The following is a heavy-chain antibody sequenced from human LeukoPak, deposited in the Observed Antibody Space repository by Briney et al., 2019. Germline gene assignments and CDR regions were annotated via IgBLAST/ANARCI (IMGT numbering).Heavy chain of an antibody. J-gene: IGHJ4*02. D-gene: IGHD6-6*01. V-gene: IGHV3-30*02. CDR1: GFTFSSYG. Sequence: PGGSLSLSCAPSGFTFSSYGMHWFRQAPGKGLEGVAFIRYDGSNKYYADSVKGRFTISRDNSKNTLYLQMNSLRAEDTAVYYCAKISSSQSEYYFDYWGQGTLVTVSS. CDR2: IRYDGSNK. CDR3: AKISSSQSEYYFDY.